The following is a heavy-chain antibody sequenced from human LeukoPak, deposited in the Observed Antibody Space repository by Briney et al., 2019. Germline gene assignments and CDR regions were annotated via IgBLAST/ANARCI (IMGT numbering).Heavy chain of an antibody. Sequence: SEPLSLTCTASGGSISSYYWSWIRQPPGKGLEWIGYIYYSGSTHYNPSLKSRVTISVDTSKNQFSLRLSSVTAADTAVYYCAREYSSGWSGAGYWGQGTLVTVSS. V-gene: IGHV4-59*01. J-gene: IGHJ4*02. CDR1: GGSISSYY. CDR2: IYYSGST. D-gene: IGHD6-19*01. CDR3: AREYSSGWSGAGY.